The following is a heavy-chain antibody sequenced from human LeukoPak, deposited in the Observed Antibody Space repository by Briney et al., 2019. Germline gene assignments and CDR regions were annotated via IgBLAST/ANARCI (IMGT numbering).Heavy chain of an antibody. Sequence: PSETLSLTCTVSGGSISSDYWSWIRQPPGKGLEWIGYIYYSGSTNYNPSLKSRVTISVDTSKNQFSLKLSSVTAADTAVYYCARVGRTPRDYYYYYYMDVWGKGTTVTVSS. CDR2: IYYSGST. V-gene: IGHV4-59*12. J-gene: IGHJ6*03. CDR1: GGSISSDY. D-gene: IGHD1/OR15-1a*01. CDR3: ARVGRTPRDYYYYYYMDV.